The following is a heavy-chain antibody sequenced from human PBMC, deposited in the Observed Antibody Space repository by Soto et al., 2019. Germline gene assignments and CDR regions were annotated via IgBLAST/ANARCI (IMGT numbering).Heavy chain of an antibody. CDR2: IKSKTDGGTT. V-gene: IGHV3-15*07. Sequence: PGGSLRLSCAASGFTFSNAWMNWVRQAPGKGLEWVGRIKSKTDGGTTDYAAPVKGRFTISRDDSKNTLYLQMNSLRAEDTAVYYCAKTSHGDSSSQTYYYYGMDVWGQGTTVTVSS. CDR3: AKTSHGDSSSQTYYYYGMDV. J-gene: IGHJ6*02. CDR1: GFTFSNAW. D-gene: IGHD6-13*01.